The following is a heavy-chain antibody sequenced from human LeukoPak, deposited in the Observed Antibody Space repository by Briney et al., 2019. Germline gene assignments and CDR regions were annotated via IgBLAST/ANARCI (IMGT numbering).Heavy chain of an antibody. CDR1: GGSISSYS. Sequence: SETLSLTCTVSGGSISSYSWSWIRQPPGKGLEWIGYIYYSGSTYYNPSLKSRVTISVDTSKNQFSLKLSSVTAADTAVYYCASHPPSYDILTGYHTTYYFDYWGQGTLVTVSS. D-gene: IGHD3-9*01. J-gene: IGHJ4*02. CDR2: IYYSGST. CDR3: ASHPPSYDILTGYHTTYYFDY. V-gene: IGHV4-59*04.